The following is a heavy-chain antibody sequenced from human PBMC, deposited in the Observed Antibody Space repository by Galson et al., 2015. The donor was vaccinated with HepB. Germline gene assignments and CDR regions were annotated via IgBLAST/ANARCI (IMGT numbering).Heavy chain of an antibody. Sequence: SLRLSCAASGFSFSSYHLNWVRQAPGKGLEWVSCITPDIDYIYYADSLKGRFTISRDNAKSSLYLQMNSLRAEDMAVYYCVGGQWTGSGTLPLDYWGQGTLVTVSS. D-gene: IGHD3-10*01. V-gene: IGHV3-21*01. CDR3: VGGQWTGSGTLPLDY. J-gene: IGHJ4*02. CDR1: GFSFSSYH. CDR2: ITPDIDYI.